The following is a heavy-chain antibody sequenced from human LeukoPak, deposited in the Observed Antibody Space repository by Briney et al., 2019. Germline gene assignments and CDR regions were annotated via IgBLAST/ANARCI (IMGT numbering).Heavy chain of an antibody. V-gene: IGHV3-30*02. Sequence: GGSLRLSCAASGFTFSSYDMHWVRQAPGKGLEWVAFLRNDGRSKYYADSVKGRFTISTDNAKNTLYLQMNSLRVEDTAVYYCVREGGSDWYSGWFDPWGQGTLVTVSS. CDR3: VREGGSDWYSGWFDP. D-gene: IGHD6-19*01. J-gene: IGHJ5*02. CDR2: LRNDGRSK. CDR1: GFTFSSYD.